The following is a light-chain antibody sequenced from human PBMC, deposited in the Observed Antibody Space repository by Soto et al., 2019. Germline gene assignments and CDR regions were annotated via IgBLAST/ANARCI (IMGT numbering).Light chain of an antibody. CDR2: AAS. J-gene: IGKJ3*01. V-gene: IGKV1-39*01. Sequence: DIQMTQSPSSLSASVGDRVTITCRASQSISSYLNGYQQKPGKAPKLLIYAASSLQSGVQPRFGGSGPGTDFTLTISSLQPEDSAPYYCQQSYSTPFSFGSGTIVDI. CDR3: QQSYSTPFS. CDR1: QSISSY.